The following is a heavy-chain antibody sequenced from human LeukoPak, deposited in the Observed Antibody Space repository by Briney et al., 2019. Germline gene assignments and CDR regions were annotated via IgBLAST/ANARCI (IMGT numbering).Heavy chain of an antibody. CDR1: GFTFDDYG. J-gene: IGHJ6*03. CDR3: ARGFYGDYDYYYYMDV. V-gene: IGHV3-20*04. Sequence: GGSLSLSCATSGFTFDDYGMSWVRQAPGKGLEWVSGINWNGGSTGYADSVKGRFTISRDNAKNSLYLQMNSLRAEDTALYYCARGFYGDYDYYYYMDVWGKGTTVTVSS. CDR2: INWNGGST. D-gene: IGHD4-17*01.